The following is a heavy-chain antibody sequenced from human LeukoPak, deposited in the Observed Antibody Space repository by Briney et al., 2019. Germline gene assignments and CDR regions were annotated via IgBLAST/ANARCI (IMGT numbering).Heavy chain of an antibody. V-gene: IGHV4-61*02. CDR1: GGSISSGSYY. CDR3: ARESEGRAFDI. J-gene: IGHJ3*02. Sequence: SETLSLTCTVSGGSISSGSYYWSWIRQPAGKGLEWIGRIYTSGSTNYNPSLKSRVTISVDTSKNQFSLKLSSVTAADTAVYYCARESEGRAFDIWGQGTMVTVSS. CDR2: IYTSGST.